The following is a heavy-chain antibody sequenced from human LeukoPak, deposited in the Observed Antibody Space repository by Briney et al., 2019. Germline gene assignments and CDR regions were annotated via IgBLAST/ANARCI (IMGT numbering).Heavy chain of an antibody. CDR2: ISSSSTTI. D-gene: IGHD6-19*01. CDR3: AKDQWLVLDH. V-gene: IGHV3-48*01. Sequence: PGGSLRLSCSASGFTFSSYSINWVRQAPGKGLEWVSYISSSSTTIYYADSVKGRFTISRDNSKNTLYLQMNSLRVDDTAVYYCAKDQWLVLDHWGQGILVTVSS. CDR1: GFTFSSYS. J-gene: IGHJ4*02.